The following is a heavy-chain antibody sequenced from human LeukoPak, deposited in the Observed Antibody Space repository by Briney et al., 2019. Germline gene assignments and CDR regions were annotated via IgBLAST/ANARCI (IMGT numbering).Heavy chain of an antibody. CDR2: SSTYNGNT. J-gene: IGHJ5*02. V-gene: IGHV1-18*01. D-gene: IGHD3-16*01. Sequence: EASVKVSCKASGYIFTSYGISWVRQAPGLGLEWMGWSSTYNGNTNYAQKFQGRVTMTTDTSTSTAYMELRSLTSDDTAVYYCARVEGGGRRGYWFDPWGQGTLATVSS. CDR3: ARVEGGGRRGYWFDP. CDR1: GYIFTSYG.